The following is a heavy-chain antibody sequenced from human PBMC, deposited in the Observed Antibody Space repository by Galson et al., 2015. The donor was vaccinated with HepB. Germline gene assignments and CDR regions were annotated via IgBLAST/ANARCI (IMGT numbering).Heavy chain of an antibody. CDR2: IKSKTDGGTT. D-gene: IGHD1-26*01. CDR3: TTGFHRGANDY. CDR1: GFTFNNAW. V-gene: IGHV3-15*01. Sequence: SLRLSCAASGFTFNNAWMNWVRQAPGKGLEWVGRIKSKTDGGTTDYAAPVKGKFTISRDDSKNTLYLQMNSLKTEDTAVYYCTTGFHRGANDYWCQGTLVAVSS. J-gene: IGHJ4*02.